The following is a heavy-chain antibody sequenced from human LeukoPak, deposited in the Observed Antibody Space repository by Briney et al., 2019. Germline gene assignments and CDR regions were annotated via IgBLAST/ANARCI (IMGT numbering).Heavy chain of an antibody. CDR1: GFTFNIYA. CDR2: ISSNGGST. J-gene: IGHJ4*02. V-gene: IGHV3-64*04. CDR3: ARDGRIGAAAYYFDY. Sequence: GGSLRLSCSASGFTFNIYAMHWVRQAPGEGLEHVSAISSNGGSTYYADSVKGRFTISRDNSKNTMYLQMDSLRAEDTAVYYCARDGRIGAAAYYFDYWGQGTLVTVSS. D-gene: IGHD6-13*01.